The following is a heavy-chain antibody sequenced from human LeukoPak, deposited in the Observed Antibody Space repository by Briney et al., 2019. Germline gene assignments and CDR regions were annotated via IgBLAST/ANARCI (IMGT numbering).Heavy chain of an antibody. Sequence: SETLSLTCTVSGGSISRDYWSWIRQPPGKGLEWIGYIYYTGSTNHNPSLKSRVTISVDTSKNQFSLKLSSVTAADTAVYYCARQVDTAMIYYYMDVRGKGTTVTVSS. J-gene: IGHJ6*03. V-gene: IGHV4-59*01. D-gene: IGHD5-18*01. CDR1: GGSISRDY. CDR2: IYYTGST. CDR3: ARQVDTAMIYYYMDV.